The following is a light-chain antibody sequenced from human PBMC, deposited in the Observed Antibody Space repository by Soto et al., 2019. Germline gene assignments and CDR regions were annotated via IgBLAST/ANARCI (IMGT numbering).Light chain of an antibody. CDR1: ASNIGNNS. V-gene: IGLV1-51*01. CDR3: GTWDTSLPACV. CDR2: DDN. Sequence: QSVLTQPPSVSVAPGQRVTISCSGSASNIGNNSVSWYQQLPGAAPKLLIYDDNNRPSGIPDRFSGSKSGTSATLGITGLQTGDEADYYCGTWDTSLPACVFGPGTQLTVL. J-gene: IGLJ7*01.